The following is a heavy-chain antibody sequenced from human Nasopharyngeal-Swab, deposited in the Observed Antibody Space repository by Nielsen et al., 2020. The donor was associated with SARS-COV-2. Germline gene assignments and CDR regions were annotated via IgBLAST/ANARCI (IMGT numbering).Heavy chain of an antibody. CDR3: ARAATMVRANDAFDI. Sequence: SLKISCAASGFTFSDYYMSWIRHAPGKGLDWVSYISSSGSTISYADSVKGRFTISRDNAKNSLYLQMNSLRAEDTAVYYCARAATMVRANDAFDIWGQGTMVTVSS. V-gene: IGHV3-11*01. D-gene: IGHD3-10*01. CDR2: ISSSGSTI. J-gene: IGHJ3*02. CDR1: GFTFSDYY.